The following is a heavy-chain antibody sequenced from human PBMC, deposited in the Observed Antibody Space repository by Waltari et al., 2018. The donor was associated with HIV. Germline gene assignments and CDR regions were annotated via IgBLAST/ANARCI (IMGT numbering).Heavy chain of an antibody. CDR2: MNPNSGNT. CDR3: ARLSRCSGDKCYAYSPIYHH. J-gene: IGHJ5*02. Sequence: QVQLVQSGAEVRKPGASVKVSCLASGYTFLAYDINWVRQATGQGLGWMGWMNPNSGNTGFAQKFQGRITMTRNTSINTAYMELSSLGSEDTAIYFCARLSRCSGDKCYAYSPIYHHWGQGTLVTVSS. CDR1: GYTFLAYD. V-gene: IGHV1-8*01. D-gene: IGHD2-15*01.